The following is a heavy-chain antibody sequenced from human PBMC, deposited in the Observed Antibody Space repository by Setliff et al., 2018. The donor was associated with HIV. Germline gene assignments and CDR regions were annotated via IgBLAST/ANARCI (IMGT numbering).Heavy chain of an antibody. V-gene: IGHV1-69*13. Sequence: SVKVSCKASGGTFSLYAINWVRQAPGQGLEWMGGIIPIFNTANYAQKFQGRVTITADGSTSTAYMELSSLRFADTATYYCARDQATGYEKVWFSWIDPWGQGTLVTAPQ. CDR3: ARDQATGYEKVWFSWIDP. D-gene: IGHD5-12*01. CDR2: IIPIFNTA. CDR1: GGTFSLYA. J-gene: IGHJ5*02.